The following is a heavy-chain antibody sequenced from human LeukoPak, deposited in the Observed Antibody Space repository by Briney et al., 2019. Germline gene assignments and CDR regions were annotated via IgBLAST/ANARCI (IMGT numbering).Heavy chain of an antibody. Sequence: GASVKVSCKASGYTFTGYYMHWVRQAPGQGLEWMGWINPNSGGTNYAQKFQGRVTMTRDTSISTAYMELSRLRSDDTAVYYCARHPVRSGYSYGHDYWGQGTLVTVSS. V-gene: IGHV1-2*02. CDR1: GYTFTGYY. CDR2: INPNSGGT. D-gene: IGHD5-18*01. CDR3: ARHPVRSGYSYGHDY. J-gene: IGHJ4*02.